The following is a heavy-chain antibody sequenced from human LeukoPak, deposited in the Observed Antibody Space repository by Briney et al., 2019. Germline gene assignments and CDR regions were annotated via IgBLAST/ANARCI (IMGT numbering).Heavy chain of an antibody. CDR3: ARGTKTYYYDSSGYSNYYYYGMDV. CDR1: GGSISSSSYY. D-gene: IGHD3-22*01. CDR2: IYYSGSA. J-gene: IGHJ6*02. Sequence: SETLSLTCTVSGGSISSSSYYWGWLRQPPGKGLEWIGSIYYSGSAYYNPSLKSRVTISVDTSKNQFSLKLSSVTAADTAVYYCARGTKTYYYDSSGYSNYYYYGMDVWGQGTTVTVSS. V-gene: IGHV4-39*01.